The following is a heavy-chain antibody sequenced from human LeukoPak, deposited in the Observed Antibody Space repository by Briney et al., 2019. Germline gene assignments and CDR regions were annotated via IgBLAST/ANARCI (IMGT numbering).Heavy chain of an antibody. Sequence: ASVKVSCKASGYTFTSYGISWVRRALGQGLEWMGWISAYNGNTNYAQKLQGRVTMTTDTSTSTAYMELRSLRSDDTAVYYCASDADWNYVPNWFDPWGQGTLVTVSS. CDR1: GYTFTSYG. CDR2: ISAYNGNT. CDR3: ASDADWNYVPNWFDP. D-gene: IGHD1-7*01. J-gene: IGHJ5*02. V-gene: IGHV1-18*01.